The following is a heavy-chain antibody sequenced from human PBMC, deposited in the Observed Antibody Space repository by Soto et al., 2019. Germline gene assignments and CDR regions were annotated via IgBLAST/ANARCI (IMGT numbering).Heavy chain of an antibody. J-gene: IGHJ4*02. V-gene: IGHV3-30-3*02. Sequence: PXGSLLLACPASGFIFSNYAMHWVRQAPGKGLEWVAVTSYDERIKYHADSVKVRFTISRDNSKNTLYLQMNSLRPEDTALYYCATDEGGGYFYGVNYWGQGTLVTVSS. CDR1: GFIFSNYA. CDR3: ATDEGGGYFYGVNY. CDR2: TSYDERIK. D-gene: IGHD3-22*01.